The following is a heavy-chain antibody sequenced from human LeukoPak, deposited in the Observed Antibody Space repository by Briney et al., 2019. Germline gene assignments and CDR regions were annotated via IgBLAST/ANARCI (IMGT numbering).Heavy chain of an antibody. J-gene: IGHJ4*02. Sequence: ASVKVSCKASGYICTSYGIILVRQAPGQGLQWMGWISAHNGNTNYAQKLQGRVTMTTDTSTSTVYMELRSLRSDDTAVYYCARAQTTLLLDYWGQGTLVTVSS. CDR3: ARAQTTLLLDY. CDR2: ISAHNGNT. D-gene: IGHD4-11*01. V-gene: IGHV1-18*01. CDR1: GYICTSYG.